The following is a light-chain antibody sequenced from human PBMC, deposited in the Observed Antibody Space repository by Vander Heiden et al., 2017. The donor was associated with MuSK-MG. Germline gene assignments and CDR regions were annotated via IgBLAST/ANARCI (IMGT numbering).Light chain of an antibody. V-gene: IGKV6D-21*02. Sequence: EIVLTQSPDFQSVTPKEKVTITCRASQSIGSNLHWYQQKPDQSPRLLIRSASQYLSGVPSRLSGSGSGTDFTLTINIRDAEDAAVYCCQQSDRLPYTFGQGTKMXIE. CDR2: SAS. CDR3: QQSDRLPYT. CDR1: QSIGSN. J-gene: IGKJ2*01.